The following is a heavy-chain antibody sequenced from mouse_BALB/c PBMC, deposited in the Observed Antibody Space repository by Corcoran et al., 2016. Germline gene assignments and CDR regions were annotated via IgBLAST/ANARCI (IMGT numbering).Heavy chain of an antibody. CDR1: GYTFTTAG. CDR3: ARSLYYQYYFDY. CDR2: INTHSGVP. J-gene: IGHJ2*01. Sequence: QIQLVQSGPELKKPGETVRISCKASGYTFTTAGMQWVQKMPGKGLKWIGWINTHSGVPKYAEDFKGRFAFSLETSASTAYLQISNLKNEDTATYFCARSLYYQYYFDYWGQGTTLTVSS. D-gene: IGHD2-1*01. V-gene: IGHV9-4*02.